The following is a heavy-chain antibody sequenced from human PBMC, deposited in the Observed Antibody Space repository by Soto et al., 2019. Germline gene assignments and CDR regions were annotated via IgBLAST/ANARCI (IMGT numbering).Heavy chain of an antibody. V-gene: IGHV4-39*01. J-gene: IGHJ6*02. CDR3: ARTTYSYGYLYYYYYGMDV. D-gene: IGHD5-18*01. CDR1: GGSISSSSYY. Sequence: PSETLSLTCTVSGGSISSSSYYWGWIRQPPGKGLEWIGSIYYSGSTYYKPSLKSRVTISVDTSKNQFSLKLSSVTAADTAVYYCARTTYSYGYLYYYYYGMDVWGQGTTVTVSS. CDR2: IYYSGST.